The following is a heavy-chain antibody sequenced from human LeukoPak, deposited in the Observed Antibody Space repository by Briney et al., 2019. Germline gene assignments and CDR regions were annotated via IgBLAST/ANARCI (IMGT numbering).Heavy chain of an antibody. J-gene: IGHJ5*02. CDR1: GGTFSSYA. Sequence: SVKVSCKASGGTFSSYAISWVRQAPGQGLEWMGRIIPILGIANYAQKFQGRVTITADKSTSTAYMELSSLRSEDTAVYYCARGRSYSGYEFDPWGQGTLVTVSS. D-gene: IGHD5-12*01. V-gene: IGHV1-69*04. CDR2: IIPILGIA. CDR3: ARGRSYSGYEFDP.